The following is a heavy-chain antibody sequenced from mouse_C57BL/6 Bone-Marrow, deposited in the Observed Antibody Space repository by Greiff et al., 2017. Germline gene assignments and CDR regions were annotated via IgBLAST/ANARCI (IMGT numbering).Heavy chain of an antibody. J-gene: IGHJ3*01. CDR3: ARYDYGAPWFAY. CDR1: GYTFTSYW. V-gene: IGHV1-55*01. CDR2: IYPGSGST. Sequence: QVQLQQPGAELVKPGASVKMSCKASGYTFTSYWITWVKQRPGQGLEWIGDIYPGSGSTNYNEKFKSKATLTVDTSSSTAYMQLSSLTSEDSAVYYCARYDYGAPWFAYWGQGTLVTVSA. D-gene: IGHD2-4*01.